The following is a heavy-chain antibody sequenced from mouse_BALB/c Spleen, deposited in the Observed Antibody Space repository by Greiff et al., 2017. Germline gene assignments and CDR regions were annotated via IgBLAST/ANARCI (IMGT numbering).Heavy chain of an antibody. CDR2: IWSGGST. CDR3: ARQYGNYVRYFDY. D-gene: IGHD2-10*02. V-gene: IGHV2-2*02. J-gene: IGHJ2*01. CDR1: GFSLTSYG. Sequence: QVQLKESGPGLVQPSQSLSITCTVSGFSLTSYGVHWVHQSPGKGLEWLGVIWSGGSTDYNAAFISRLSISKDNSKSQVFFKMNSLQANDTAIYYCARQYGNYVRYFDYWGQGTTLTVSS.